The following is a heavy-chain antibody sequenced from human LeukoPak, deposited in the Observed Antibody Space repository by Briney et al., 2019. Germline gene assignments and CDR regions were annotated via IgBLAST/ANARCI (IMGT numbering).Heavy chain of an antibody. J-gene: IGHJ3*02. Sequence: SETLSLTCAVYGGSFSGYYWSWIRQPPGKGLEWIGEINYSGSTNYNPSLKSRVTISVDTSKNQFSLKLSSVTAADTAVYYCARNGAWLRAFDIWGQGTMVTVSS. CDR3: ARNGAWLRAFDI. V-gene: IGHV4-34*01. CDR2: INYSGST. D-gene: IGHD5-12*01. CDR1: GGSFSGYY.